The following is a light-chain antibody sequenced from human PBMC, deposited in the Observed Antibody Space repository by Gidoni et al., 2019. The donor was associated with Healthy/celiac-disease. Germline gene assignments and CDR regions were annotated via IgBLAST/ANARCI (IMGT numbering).Light chain of an antibody. CDR1: QSISRY. V-gene: IGKV1-39*01. CDR3: QKSYSSPALT. J-gene: IGKJ4*01. Sequence: DIQMTQSTASLSASVGVRVTITCGARQSISRYLNWYQQKTGKAPKLLIYAASSLQSAVSSRCSGSGSETDFTRTISSLQPEDFATYYCQKSYSSPALTFGGGTKVEIK. CDR2: AAS.